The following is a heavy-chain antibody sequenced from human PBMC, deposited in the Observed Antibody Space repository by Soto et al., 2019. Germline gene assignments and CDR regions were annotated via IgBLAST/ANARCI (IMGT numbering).Heavy chain of an antibody. CDR3: ARVSPGAFDI. CDR2: IKQDGSEK. Sequence: EVQLVESGGGLVQPGGSLSLSCAASGFTFISYWMSWVRQAPGKGLEWVANIKQDGSEKYYVDSVKGRFTISRDNAKNSLYLQMNSLRADDTAVYYCARVSPGAFDIWGQGTMVTVSS. V-gene: IGHV3-7*01. CDR1: GFTFISYW. J-gene: IGHJ3*02.